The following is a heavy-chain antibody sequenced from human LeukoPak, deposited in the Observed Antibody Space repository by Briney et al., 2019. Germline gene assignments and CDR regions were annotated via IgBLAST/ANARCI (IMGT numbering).Heavy chain of an antibody. CDR1: GGSISSYY. CDR3: ASSVRRVTLSDYFDY. CDR2: IYTSGST. Sequence: SETLSLTCTVSGGSISSYYWSWIRQPAGKGLEWIGRIYTSGSTNYNPSLKSRATMSVDTSKNQFSLKLSSVTAADTAVYYCASSVRRVTLSDYFDYWGQGTLVTVSS. J-gene: IGHJ4*02. V-gene: IGHV4-4*07. D-gene: IGHD3-10*01.